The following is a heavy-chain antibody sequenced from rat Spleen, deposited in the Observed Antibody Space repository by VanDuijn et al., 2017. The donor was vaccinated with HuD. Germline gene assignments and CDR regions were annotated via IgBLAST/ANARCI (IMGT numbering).Heavy chain of an antibody. Sequence: EVQLVESGGGLVQPGRSLKLSCAASGFTFSNYGMHWIRQAPTKGLEWVATISTNGDITYYRDSVRGRFTISRHNARNTLYLQMNSLRSEDTATYYCTRRDDTYYYFDYWGQGVMVTVSS. CDR3: TRRDDTYYYFDY. V-gene: IGHV5-19*01. CDR1: GFTFSNYG. J-gene: IGHJ2*01. D-gene: IGHD2-5*01. CDR2: ISTNGDIT.